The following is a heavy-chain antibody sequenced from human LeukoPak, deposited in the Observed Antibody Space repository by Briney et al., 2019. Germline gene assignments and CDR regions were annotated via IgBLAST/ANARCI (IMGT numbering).Heavy chain of an antibody. Sequence: GGSLRLSCAASGFTFTSYWMSWVRQAPGKGLEWVANISQDESEKYYVDSVKGRFTISRDNAKNSLYLQMNSLRAEDTAVYYCARGTRGSYYDSSGRGYYFDYWGQGTLVTVSS. V-gene: IGHV3-7*01. D-gene: IGHD3-22*01. CDR3: ARGTRGSYYDSSGRGYYFDY. CDR1: GFTFTSYW. CDR2: ISQDESEK. J-gene: IGHJ4*02.